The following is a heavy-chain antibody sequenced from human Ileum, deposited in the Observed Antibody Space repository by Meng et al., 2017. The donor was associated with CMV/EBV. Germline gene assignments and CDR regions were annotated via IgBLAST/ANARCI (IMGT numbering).Heavy chain of an antibody. CDR3: ARERFLYFAEVPPNVFDF. Sequence: ESLKISCAASGFTISSYAMNWIRQSPGKGLEWIGSFYYSGSTYYNPSLKNRVTLSIDTSKNQFSLRLNSVTAADTALYYCARERFLYFAEVPPNVFDFWGQGTMVTVSS. D-gene: IGHD2/OR15-2a*01. J-gene: IGHJ3*01. V-gene: IGHV4-39*07. CDR2: FYYSGST. CDR1: GFTISSYA.